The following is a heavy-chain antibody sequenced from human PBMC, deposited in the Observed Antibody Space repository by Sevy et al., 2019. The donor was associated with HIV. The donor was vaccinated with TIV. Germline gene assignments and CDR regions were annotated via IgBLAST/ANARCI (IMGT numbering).Heavy chain of an antibody. Sequence: GGSLRLSCAASGFTFSNAWMSWVRQAPGKGLEWVGRIKSKTDGGPTDYAAPVKGRFTMSRVDSKKTLYQQMNSLKSEDAAGYYCTTARDYGDSTGGQGTLVTVSS. J-gene: IGHJ4*02. CDR3: TTARDYGDST. V-gene: IGHV3-15*01. D-gene: IGHD4-17*01. CDR2: IKSKTDGGPT. CDR1: GFTFSNAW.